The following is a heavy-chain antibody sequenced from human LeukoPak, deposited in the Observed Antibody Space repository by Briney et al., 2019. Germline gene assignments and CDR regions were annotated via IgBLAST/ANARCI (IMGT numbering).Heavy chain of an antibody. Sequence: EASLKNSCEASGYSFTSYWIGGVRQMPVRGLELMGTIDPGDSDTSYRPSFEGHVNISAEKFLSTADLQWGSLNPWDTPMEYCGRGVRVAWFFDYWRRGTVVTV. CDR1: GYSFTSYW. J-gene: IGHJ4*02. CDR2: IDPGDSDT. V-gene: IGHV5-51*01. CDR3: GRGVRVAWFFDY. D-gene: IGHD2-15*01.